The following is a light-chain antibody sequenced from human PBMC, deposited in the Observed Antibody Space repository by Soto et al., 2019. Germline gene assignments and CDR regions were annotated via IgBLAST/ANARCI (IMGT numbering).Light chain of an antibody. CDR1: HSISSY. Sequence: EIVVTRSLATLSXXXXXXXXXXXRASHSISSYLAWYQQKPGEAPRLLIFDASNRATGIPARFSGSGSGTDFTLTISSLEPEDFAVYYCQQYNNWWTFGQGTKV. V-gene: IGKV3-11*01. CDR2: DAS. J-gene: IGKJ1*01. CDR3: QQYNNWWT.